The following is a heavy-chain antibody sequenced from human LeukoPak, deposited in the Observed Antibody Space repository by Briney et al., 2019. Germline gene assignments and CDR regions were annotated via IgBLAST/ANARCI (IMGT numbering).Heavy chain of an antibody. CDR1: GFTVNSKY. CDR2: IYSGGST. Sequence: GGSLRLSCAASGFTVNSKYMTWVRQAPGKGLEWVSVIYSGGSTYYADSVKGRFTISRDNSKNTLYLQMNSLRAEDTAVYYCARAVSGYDYGAFDIWGQGTMVTVSS. D-gene: IGHD5-12*01. J-gene: IGHJ3*02. CDR3: ARAVSGYDYGAFDI. V-gene: IGHV3-53*01.